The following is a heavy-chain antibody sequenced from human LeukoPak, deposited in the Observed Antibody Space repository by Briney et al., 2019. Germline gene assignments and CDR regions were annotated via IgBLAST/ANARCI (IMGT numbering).Heavy chain of an antibody. Sequence: SETLSLTCTVSGGSITSSGYYWGWIRQPPGKGLEWIGFVHYIGTTNYDPSLKSRVTISLDTSKNQFSLKLTSMSAADTAVYYCARRFGGSQGEGFDYWGQGTLVTVSS. CDR1: GGSITSSGYY. V-gene: IGHV4-61*05. D-gene: IGHD1-26*01. CDR3: ARRFGGSQGEGFDY. J-gene: IGHJ4*02. CDR2: VHYIGTT.